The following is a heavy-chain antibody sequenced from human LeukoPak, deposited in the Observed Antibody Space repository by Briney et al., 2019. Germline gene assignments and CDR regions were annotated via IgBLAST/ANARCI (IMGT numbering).Heavy chain of an antibody. D-gene: IGHD6-19*01. CDR3: ARAGGWSADYYYYGMDV. CDR2: INHSGST. CDR1: GGSFSGYY. Sequence: SETLSLTCAVYGGSFSGYYWSWIRQPPGKGLEWIGEINHSGSTNYNPSLKSRVTISVDKSKNQFSLKLSSVTAADTAVYYCARAGGWSADYYYYGMDVWGQGTTVTVSS. J-gene: IGHJ6*02. V-gene: IGHV4-34*01.